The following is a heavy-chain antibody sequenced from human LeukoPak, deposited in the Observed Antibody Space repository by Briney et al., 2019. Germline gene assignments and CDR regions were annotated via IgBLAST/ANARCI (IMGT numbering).Heavy chain of an antibody. Sequence: GXSLRLSCAASGFTFSSYSMNWVRQAPGKGLEWVSSISSSSSYIYYADSVKGRFTISRDNAKNSLYLQMNILRAEDTAVYYCARAGYSYGYSAFDICGQGTMVTVSS. D-gene: IGHD5-18*01. CDR3: ARAGYSYGYSAFDI. J-gene: IGHJ3*02. CDR1: GFTFSSYS. CDR2: ISSSSSYI. V-gene: IGHV3-21*01.